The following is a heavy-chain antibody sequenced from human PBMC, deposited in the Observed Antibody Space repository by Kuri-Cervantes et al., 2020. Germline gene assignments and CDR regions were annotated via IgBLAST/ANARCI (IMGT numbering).Heavy chain of an antibody. Sequence: GGSLRLSCAASGFTFSSYSMNWVRQAPGKGLEWVAFVRSDGSGKNYAASVKGRFSISRDTARNTVYLEKNSLRPDDTALYSCAKGFYFHDNSGLSPFEDWGQGTLVTVSS. CDR2: VRSDGSGK. V-gene: IGHV3-30*02. D-gene: IGHD3-22*01. J-gene: IGHJ4*02. CDR1: GFTFSSYS. CDR3: AKGFYFHDNSGLSPFED.